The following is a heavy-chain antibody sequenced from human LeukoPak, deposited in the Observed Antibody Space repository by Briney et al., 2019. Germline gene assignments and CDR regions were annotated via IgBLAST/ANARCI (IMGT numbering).Heavy chain of an antibody. CDR2: IYPGDSDT. CDR1: GYSFTSYW. Sequence: GESLKISCKGSGYSFTSYWIGWVRQMPGKGLEWMGIIYPGDSDTRYSPSFQGQVTFSADKTISTAYLQWSSLKASDTAMYYCARHRGGSGSYYNVFVYWGQGTLVTVSS. V-gene: IGHV5-51*01. CDR3: ARHRGGSGSYYNVFVY. J-gene: IGHJ4*02. D-gene: IGHD3-10*01.